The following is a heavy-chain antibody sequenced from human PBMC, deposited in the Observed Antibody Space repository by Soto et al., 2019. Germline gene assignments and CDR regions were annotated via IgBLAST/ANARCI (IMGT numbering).Heavy chain of an antibody. CDR1: GASISSYY. J-gene: IGHJ4*02. CDR2: IYYSGST. CDR3: ARLKGWLRLGSTDY. D-gene: IGHD5-12*01. V-gene: IGHV4-59*08. Sequence: PSETLSLTCTVSGASISSYYWSWIRQSPGKGLEWIGYIYYSGSTNYNPSLKSRVTISIDTSKNQFSLKLSSVTAADTAVYYCARLKGWLRLGSTDYWGQGTLVTVS.